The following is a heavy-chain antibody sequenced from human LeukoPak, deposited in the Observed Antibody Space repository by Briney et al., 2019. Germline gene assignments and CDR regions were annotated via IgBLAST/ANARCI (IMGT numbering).Heavy chain of an antibody. CDR1: GFTFSSYA. CDR2: ISGSGGST. V-gene: IGHV3-23*01. D-gene: IGHD3-22*01. Sequence: GGSLRLSCAASGFTFSSYAMSWVRQAPGKGLEWVSAISGSGGSTYYADSVKGRFTISRDSSENTLYLQMSSLTPEDTAVYYCVKGAENYSDSKSDYWGQGTLVIVSS. CDR3: VKGAENYSDSKSDY. J-gene: IGHJ4*02.